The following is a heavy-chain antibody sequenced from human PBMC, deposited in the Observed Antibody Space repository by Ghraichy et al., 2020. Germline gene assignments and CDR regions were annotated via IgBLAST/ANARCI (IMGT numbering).Heavy chain of an antibody. D-gene: IGHD4-23*01. CDR3: ARDPWVTARGGYYYYYYMDV. CDR1: GYTFTGYY. J-gene: IGHJ6*03. V-gene: IGHV1-2*06. Sequence: ASVKVSCKASGYTFTGYYMHWVRQAPGQGLEWMGRINPNSGGTNYAQKFQGRVTMTRDTSISTAYMELSRLRSDDTAVYYCARDPWVTARGGYYYYYYMDVWGKGTTVTVSS. CDR2: INPNSGGT.